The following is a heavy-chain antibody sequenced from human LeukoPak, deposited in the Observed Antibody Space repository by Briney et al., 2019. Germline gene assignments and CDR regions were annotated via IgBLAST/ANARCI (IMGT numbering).Heavy chain of an antibody. J-gene: IGHJ4*02. CDR2: IDHSGST. CDR1: GGSFSTYN. CDR3: ARYVSGYDYFFDPAGQWVFDY. V-gene: IGHV4-34*01. D-gene: IGHD5-12*01. Sequence: PSETLSLTCAVYGGSFSTYNWNWIRQPPGKGLEWIGEIDHSGSTNYNPSLKSRVTMSVDTSKNQVSLKVDSVTAADTAVYFCARYVSGYDYFFDPAGQWVFDYWGQGTLVTVSS.